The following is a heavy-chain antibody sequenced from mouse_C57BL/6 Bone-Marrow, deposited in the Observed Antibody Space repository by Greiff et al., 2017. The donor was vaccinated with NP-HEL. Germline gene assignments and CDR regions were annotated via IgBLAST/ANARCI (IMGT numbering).Heavy chain of an antibody. D-gene: IGHD1-1*01. CDR1: GYTFTNYW. CDR2: IYPGGGYT. CDR3: ARRDYYGSPFDY. J-gene: IGHJ2*01. V-gene: IGHV1-63*01. Sequence: VQLQQSGAELVRPGTSVKMSCKASGYTFTNYWIGWAKQRPGHGLEWIGDIYPGGGYTNYNEKFKGKATLTADKSSSTAYMQFSSLKSEDSAIYYCARRDYYGSPFDYWGQGTTLTVSS.